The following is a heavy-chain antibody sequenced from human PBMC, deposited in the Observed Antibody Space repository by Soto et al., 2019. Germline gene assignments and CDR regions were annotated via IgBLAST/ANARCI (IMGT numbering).Heavy chain of an antibody. CDR2: MNPNSGNT. CDR1: GYTFNSYD. J-gene: IGHJ3*02. CDR3: ARVKAYYDFWSGYEEDAFDI. V-gene: IGHV1-8*01. Sequence: ASVKVSSKASGYTFNSYDINWVYQATGQRLERMGWMNPNSGNTGYAQKFQGRVTMTRNTSISTAYMELSSLRSEDTAVYYCARVKAYYDFWSGYEEDAFDIWGQGTMVTVSS. D-gene: IGHD3-3*01.